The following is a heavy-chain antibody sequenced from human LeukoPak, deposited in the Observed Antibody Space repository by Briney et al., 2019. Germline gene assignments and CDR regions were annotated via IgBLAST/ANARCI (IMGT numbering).Heavy chain of an antibody. J-gene: IGHJ6*04. CDR1: GFPFSSHA. CDR2: ISDSGGST. Sequence: PGGSLRLSCSASGFPFSSHAMHWVRQAPGKGLEYVSAISDSGGSTYYADSVKGRFTISRDNSKNTLYLQMSSLRAEDTAVYFFCRGNPFGPPGMAVGGKGPT. D-gene: IGHD3-10*01. CDR3: CRGNPFGPPGMAV. V-gene: IGHV3-64D*09.